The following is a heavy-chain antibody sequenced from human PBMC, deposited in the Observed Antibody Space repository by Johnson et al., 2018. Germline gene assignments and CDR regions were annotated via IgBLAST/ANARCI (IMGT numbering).Heavy chain of an antibody. D-gene: IGHD2-21*01. J-gene: IGHJ4*02. V-gene: IGHV3-43D*03. CDR2: ISWDGGST. CDR3: AKSTCGGECYLDY. CDR1: GFSFDDYA. Sequence: EVQLVESGGVVVQPGGSLRLSCAASGFSFDDYAMHWVRQVPGKGLDWISLISWDGGSTYYSDSVRGRFTISRDNSKNSLYRQMSSLRVENTALYYCAKSTCGGECYLDYWGQGTLVTVSS.